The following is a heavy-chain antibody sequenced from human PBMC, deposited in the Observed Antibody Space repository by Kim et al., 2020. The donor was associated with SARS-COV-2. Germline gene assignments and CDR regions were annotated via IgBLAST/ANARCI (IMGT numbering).Heavy chain of an antibody. J-gene: IGHJ4*02. D-gene: IGHD4-17*01. V-gene: IGHV4-39*07. Sequence: YYNPSLKSRVTISVDTSKNQFSLKLSSVTAADTAVYYCARDMTTVTTYDYWGQGTLVTVSS. CDR3: ARDMTTVTTYDY.